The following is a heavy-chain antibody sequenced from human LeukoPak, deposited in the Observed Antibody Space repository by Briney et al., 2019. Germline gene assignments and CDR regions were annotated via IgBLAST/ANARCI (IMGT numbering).Heavy chain of an antibody. CDR3: AREREGPYGYLDY. V-gene: IGHV4-61*02. D-gene: IGHD4-17*01. CDR1: GDSISSARYY. Sequence: RPSETLSLTCSVSGDSISSARYYWSWIRQPAGKGLEWIGRIYTSGSTDYNPSLKSRVTISVDTSKNQFSLKLSSVTAAETAVYYCAREREGPYGYLDYWGQGTLVTVSS. J-gene: IGHJ4*02. CDR2: IYTSGST.